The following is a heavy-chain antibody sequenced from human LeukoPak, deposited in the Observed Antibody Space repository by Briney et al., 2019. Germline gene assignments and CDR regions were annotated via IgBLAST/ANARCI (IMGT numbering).Heavy chain of an antibody. V-gene: IGHV3-30*04. CDR1: GFTFSIYA. CDR2: ISYDGSNK. J-gene: IGHJ4*02. Sequence: PGGSLRLSCAASGFTFSIYAMHWVRQAPGKGLEWVAVISYDGSNKYYADSVKGRFTISRDNSKNTPYLQMNSLRAEDTAVYYCARDSDYYGSVPRDYWGQGTLVTVSS. D-gene: IGHD3-10*01. CDR3: ARDSDYYGSVPRDY.